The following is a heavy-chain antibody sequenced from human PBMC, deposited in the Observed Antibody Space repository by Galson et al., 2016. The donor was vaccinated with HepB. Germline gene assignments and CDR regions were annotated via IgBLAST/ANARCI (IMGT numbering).Heavy chain of an antibody. V-gene: IGHV3-15*01. J-gene: IGHJ4*02. CDR1: GFTFNNAW. CDR2: IKNKDAGGTT. Sequence: SLRLSCAASGFTFNNAWMNWVRQAPGKGLEWVGRIKNKDAGGTTDYAAPVKGRFSVSREDSENTLYLQMNRLKTEDTAVYYCTTEGWSDAQFFDYWGQGTLVTVSS. CDR3: TTEGWSDAQFFDY. D-gene: IGHD1-1*01.